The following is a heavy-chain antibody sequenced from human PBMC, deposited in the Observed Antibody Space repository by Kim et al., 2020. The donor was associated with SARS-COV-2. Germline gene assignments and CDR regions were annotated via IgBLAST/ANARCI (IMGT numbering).Heavy chain of an antibody. V-gene: IGHV3-48*03. CDR2: ISSSGTTI. CDR3: GRMGASSGWDIAFDI. Sequence: GGSLRLSCAASSFAFSRYGMNWVRQAPGKGLEWVSYISSSGTTIYYADSVKGRFTISRDNANNSLYLQMNSLRAEDTAVYYRGRMGASSGWDIAFDIWGQGTMVTVSS. D-gene: IGHD6-19*01. J-gene: IGHJ3*02. CDR1: SFAFSRYG.